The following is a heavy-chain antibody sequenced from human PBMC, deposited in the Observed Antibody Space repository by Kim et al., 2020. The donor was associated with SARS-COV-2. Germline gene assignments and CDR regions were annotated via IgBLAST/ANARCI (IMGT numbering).Heavy chain of an antibody. CDR3: ARDKRTRGYSYGYDAFDI. D-gene: IGHD5-18*01. J-gene: IGHJ3*02. V-gene: IGHV1-69*01. Sequence: QGRVTITADESTSTAYMELSSLRSEDTAVYYCARDKRTRGYSYGYDAFDIWGQGTMVTVSS.